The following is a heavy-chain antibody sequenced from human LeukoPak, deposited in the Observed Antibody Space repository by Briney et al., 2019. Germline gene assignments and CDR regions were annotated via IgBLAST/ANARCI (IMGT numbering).Heavy chain of an antibody. V-gene: IGHV1-2*02. CDR3: ARPTRYGSGSYYKD. Sequence: ASVKVSCKASGYTFTGYYMHWVRQAPGQGLEWMGWINHNSGGTNYAQKFQGRVTMTRDPSISPAYMELSRLASDAPAVYYCARPTRYGSGSYYKDWGQGTLVTVSS. CDR2: INHNSGGT. CDR1: GYTFTGYY. J-gene: IGHJ4*02. D-gene: IGHD3-10*01.